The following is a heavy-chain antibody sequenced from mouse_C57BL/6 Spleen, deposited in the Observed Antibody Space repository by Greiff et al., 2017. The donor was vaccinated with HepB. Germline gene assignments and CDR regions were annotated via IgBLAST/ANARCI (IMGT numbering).Heavy chain of an antibody. J-gene: IGHJ1*03. CDR2: IDPSDSYT. CDR3: ARRRYYYGSRDWYFDV. CDR1: GYTFTSYW. V-gene: IGHV1-50*01. Sequence: VQLQQPGAELVKPGASVKLSCKASGYTFTSYWMQWVKQRPGQGLEWIGAIDPSDSYTNYNQKFKGKATLTVDTSSSTAYMQLSSLTSEDSAVYYCARRRYYYGSRDWYFDVWGTGTTVTVSS. D-gene: IGHD1-1*01.